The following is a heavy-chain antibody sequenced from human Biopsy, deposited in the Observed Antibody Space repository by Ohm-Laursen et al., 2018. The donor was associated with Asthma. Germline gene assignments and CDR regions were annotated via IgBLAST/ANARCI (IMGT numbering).Heavy chain of an antibody. D-gene: IGHD4-17*01. J-gene: IGHJ6*02. CDR1: GAYIGSRDHH. V-gene: IGHV4-30-4*01. Sequence: TLSLTCTVGGAYIGSRDHHWSWIRQSPGTGLEWIGFVCWSGTTHYNRSLERRLSISIDTTRNEFSMTLRSVTAADTAVYFCARVASYGDLYFGIDVWGPGTTVSVS. CDR3: ARVASYGDLYFGIDV. CDR2: VCWSGTT.